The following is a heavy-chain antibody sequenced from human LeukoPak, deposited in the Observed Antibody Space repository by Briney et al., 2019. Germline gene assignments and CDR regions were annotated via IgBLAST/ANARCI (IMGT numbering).Heavy chain of an antibody. D-gene: IGHD3-10*01. J-gene: IGHJ3*02. V-gene: IGHV3-48*03. CDR1: GFTFSSYE. CDR2: ISSSGSTI. CDR3: ARDGSMVRGVIKPSAFDI. Sequence: GGSLRLSCAASGFTFSSYEMNWVRQAPGKGLEWVSYISSSGSTIYYADSVKGRFTISRDNAKNSLHLQMNSLRAEDTAVYYCARDGSMVRGVIKPSAFDIWGQGTMVTVSS.